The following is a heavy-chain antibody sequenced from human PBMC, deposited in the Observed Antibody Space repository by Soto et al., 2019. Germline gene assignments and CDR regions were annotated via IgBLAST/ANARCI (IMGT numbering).Heavy chain of an antibody. V-gene: IGHV3-15*01. CDR3: AKEYDSSGYYPDY. CDR1: GFTVSGNY. Sequence: PGGSLRLSCVVSGFTVSGNYMGWVRQAPGKRLEWVGRIKSKTDGGTTDYAAPVKGRFTISRDDSKNTLYLQMNSLKTEDTAVYYCAKEYDSSGYYPDYWGQGTLVTVSS. CDR2: IKSKTDGGTT. J-gene: IGHJ4*02. D-gene: IGHD3-22*01.